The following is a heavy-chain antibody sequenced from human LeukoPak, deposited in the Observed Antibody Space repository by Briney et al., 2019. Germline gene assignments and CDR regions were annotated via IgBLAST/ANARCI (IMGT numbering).Heavy chain of an antibody. Sequence: SETLSLTCTVSGGSISNSGYYWSWTRQPAGKGLEWIGRIYTNEITNYNPSLNSRVIISIDTSKNQFSLKLTSMTAADTAVYYCARGGARGNWFDPWGQGTLVTVSS. D-gene: IGHD1-26*01. CDR2: IYTNEIT. V-gene: IGHV4-61*02. J-gene: IGHJ5*02. CDR1: GGSISNSGYY. CDR3: ARGGARGNWFDP.